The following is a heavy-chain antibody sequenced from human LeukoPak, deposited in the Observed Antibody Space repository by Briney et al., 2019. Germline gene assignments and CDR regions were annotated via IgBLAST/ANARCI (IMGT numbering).Heavy chain of an antibody. CDR2: IIPIFGTA. V-gene: IGHV1-69*13. CDR3: ARDLGDGYNSRDY. CDR1: GGTFSSYA. J-gene: IGHJ4*02. Sequence: SVKVSCKASGGTFSSYAISWVRQAPGQGLERMGGIIPIFGTANYAQKFQGRVTITADESTSTAYMELSSLRSEDTAVYYCARDLGDGYNSRDYWGQGTLVTVSS. D-gene: IGHD5-24*01.